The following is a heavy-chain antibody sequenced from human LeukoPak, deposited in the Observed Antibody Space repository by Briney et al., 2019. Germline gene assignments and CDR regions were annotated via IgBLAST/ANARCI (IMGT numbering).Heavy chain of an antibody. V-gene: IGHV1-3*01. D-gene: IGHD6-13*01. CDR1: GYTFTSYA. CDR3: ARPGIAAAAPVAEYFQH. Sequence: ASVKVSCKASGYTFTSYAMHWVRQAPGQRLEWMGWINAGNGNTKYSQKFQGRVTITGDTSASTAYMELSSLRSEDTAVYYCARPGIAAAAPVAEYFQHWGQGTLVTVSS. J-gene: IGHJ1*01. CDR2: INAGNGNT.